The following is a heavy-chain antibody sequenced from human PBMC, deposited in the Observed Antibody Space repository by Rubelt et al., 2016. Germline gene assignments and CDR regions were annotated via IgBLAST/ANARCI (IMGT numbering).Heavy chain of an antibody. Sequence: EVQLVESGGGLVQPGGSLRLSCAASGFTFSNYAMSWVRQAPGKGLEWVSVITGSGATTYYADSVKGRFTISRDNSKNTLYLQMNSRRAEDTAVYYCAKVTGVIVTATIDYWGQGDLVTVSS. CDR2: ITGSGATT. CDR1: GFTFSNYA. D-gene: IGHD5-12*01. CDR3: AKVTGVIVTATIDY. V-gene: IGHV3-23*04. J-gene: IGHJ4*02.